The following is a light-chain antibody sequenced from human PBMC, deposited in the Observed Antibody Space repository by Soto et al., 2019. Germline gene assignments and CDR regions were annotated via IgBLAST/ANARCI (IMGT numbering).Light chain of an antibody. CDR2: LEGSGSY. Sequence: QPVLTQSSSASASLGSSVKLTCTLSSGHSSYIIAWHQQQPGKAPRYLMKLEGSGSYNKGSGAPDRFSGSSSGADRYLTISNLQSEDEADYYCETWDSNTRVFGGGTQLTVL. J-gene: IGLJ3*02. CDR3: ETWDSNTRV. V-gene: IGLV4-60*03. CDR1: SGHSSYI.